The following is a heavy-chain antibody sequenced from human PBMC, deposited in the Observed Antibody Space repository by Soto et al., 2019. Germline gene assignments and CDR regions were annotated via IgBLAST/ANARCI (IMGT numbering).Heavy chain of an antibody. CDR1: GFSFSVYS. V-gene: IGHV3-48*02. J-gene: IGHJ4*02. CDR3: ARDHLWAFDY. Sequence: GGSLRLSCAASGFSFSVYSMNWVRQAPGKGLEWVSYINGRDGAINYVDSVKGRFTISIDIAKNSLYLQMNSLRDEDTAVYFCARDHLWAFDYWGQGVLVTVSS. CDR2: INGRDGAI. D-gene: IGHD3-3*02.